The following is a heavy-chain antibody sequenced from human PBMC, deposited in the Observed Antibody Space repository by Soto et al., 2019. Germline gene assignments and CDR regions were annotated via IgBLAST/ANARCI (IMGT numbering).Heavy chain of an antibody. CDR2: ISYDGGNE. CDR1: GFTLRNYA. V-gene: IGHV3-30*18. D-gene: IGHD2-21*02. Sequence: VQLLESRGGVVQPGRALTLSCEASGFTLRNYAMHWVRQAPGKGLEWVAAISYDGGNEYYGDSVNGRFTTSKDNSKMSLCLPMNRLRPEDAAGYYWVKGEATVVTRASEHWGQGTRVIVAS. CDR3: VKGEATVVTRASEH. J-gene: IGHJ4*02.